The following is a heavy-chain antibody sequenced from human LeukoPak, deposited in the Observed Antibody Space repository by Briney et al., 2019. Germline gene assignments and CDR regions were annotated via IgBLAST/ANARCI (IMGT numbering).Heavy chain of an antibody. Sequence: ASVKVSCKASGYTFTSYGISWVRQAPGQGLEWMGWISAYNGNTNYAQKLQGRVTMTTDTSTSTAYMELRSLGSDDTAVYYCATYCSGGSCYSGSAFDIWGQGTMVTVSS. CDR2: ISAYNGNT. CDR1: GYTFTSYG. CDR3: ATYCSGGSCYSGSAFDI. V-gene: IGHV1-18*01. D-gene: IGHD2-15*01. J-gene: IGHJ3*02.